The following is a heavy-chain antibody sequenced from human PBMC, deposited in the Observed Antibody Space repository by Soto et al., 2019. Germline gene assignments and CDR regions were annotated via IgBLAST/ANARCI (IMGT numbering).Heavy chain of an antibody. V-gene: IGHV3-33*01. Sequence: GGSLRLSCAASGFTFSSYGMHWVRQAPGKGLEWVAVIWYDGSNKYYADSVKGRFTISRDNSKNTLYLQMNSLRAEDTAVYYCARDGYAPRQDCTNGVCSNPTPLAGYYYGMDVWGQGTTVTVSS. CDR1: GFTFSSYG. J-gene: IGHJ6*02. D-gene: IGHD2-8*01. CDR3: ARDGYAPRQDCTNGVCSNPTPLAGYYYGMDV. CDR2: IWYDGSNK.